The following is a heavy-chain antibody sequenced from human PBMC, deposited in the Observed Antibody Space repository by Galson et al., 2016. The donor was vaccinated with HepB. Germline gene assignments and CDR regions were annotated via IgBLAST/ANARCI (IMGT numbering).Heavy chain of an antibody. D-gene: IGHD4-17*01. V-gene: IGHV3-53*01. CDR2: IYSGGGA. CDR3: ARDGNADSP. CDR1: GFTVSDNY. Sequence: SLRLSCAASGFTVSDNYMSWVRQAPGKGLEWVSLIYSGGGALYADSVKGRFTISRDHSKNTLYLQMNSLRVEDTAVYYCARDGNADSPWGQGTLVTVSS. J-gene: IGHJ5*02.